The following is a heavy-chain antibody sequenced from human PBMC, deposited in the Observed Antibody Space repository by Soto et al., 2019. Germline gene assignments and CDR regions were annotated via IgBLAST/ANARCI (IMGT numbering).Heavy chain of an antibody. D-gene: IGHD6-6*01. CDR1: GXPLSSYC. J-gene: IGHJ4*02. CDR2: INSDGSST. V-gene: IGHV3-74*01. CDR3: ASAYSRSSCDY. Sequence: HPXGSLRLSCAASGXPLSSYCMHWVRQAPGKGLVWVSRINSDGSSTSYADSVKGRFTISRDNAKNTLYLQMNSLRAEDTAVYYCASAYSRSSCDYWGQGTLVTVSS.